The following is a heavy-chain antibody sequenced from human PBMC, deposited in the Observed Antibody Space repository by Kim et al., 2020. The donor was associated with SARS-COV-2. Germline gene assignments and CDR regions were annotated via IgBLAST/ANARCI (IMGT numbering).Heavy chain of an antibody. J-gene: IGHJ4*01. Sequence: GSLRLSCAASGFTFSSYGMHWVRQAPGKGLEWVAVISYDGSNKYYADSVKGRFTISRDNSKNTLYLQMNSLRAEDTAVFYCAKPSVYYYGSGSNYFDYW. V-gene: IGHV3-30*18. CDR1: GFTFSSYG. CDR2: ISYDGSNK. D-gene: IGHD3-10*01. CDR3: AKPSVYYYGSGSNYFDY.